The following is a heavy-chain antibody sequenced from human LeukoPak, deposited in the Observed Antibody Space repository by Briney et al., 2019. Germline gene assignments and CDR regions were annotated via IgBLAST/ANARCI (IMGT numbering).Heavy chain of an antibody. D-gene: IGHD4-17*01. CDR2: IYYRGRT. J-gene: IGHJ6*02. CDR3: ASRMTTVTTDAYYYYGMDV. CDR1: GGSISSYY. Sequence: NSSETLSLTCNVSGGSISSYYWTWIRQPPGKGLEWIGYIYYRGRTNYNPSLKSRVTISVDTSKNQFSLKLSSVTAADTAVYYCASRMTTVTTDAYYYYGMDVWGQGTTVTVSS. V-gene: IGHV4-59*12.